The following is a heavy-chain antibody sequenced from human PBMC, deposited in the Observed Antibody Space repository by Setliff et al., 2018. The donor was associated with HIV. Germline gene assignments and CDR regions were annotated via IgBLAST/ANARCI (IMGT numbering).Heavy chain of an antibody. CDR2: IEPSSGGT. J-gene: IGHJ3*01. Sequence: GASVKVSCKASGYTFTAYYIHWVRQAPGHGLQLMGRIEPSSGGTNYIQKFQGRVTITRDTSIYTVYMELTGLTSDGTAVYYCARQDHSSVNSGSLYAFDVWGQGTMVTVSS. CDR3: ARQDHSSVNSGSLYAFDV. D-gene: IGHD3-22*01. CDR1: GYTFTAYY. V-gene: IGHV1-2*06.